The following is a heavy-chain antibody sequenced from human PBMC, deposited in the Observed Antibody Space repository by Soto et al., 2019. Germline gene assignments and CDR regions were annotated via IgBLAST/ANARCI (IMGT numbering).Heavy chain of an antibody. CDR3: ARDWFWGSWYGSYYYYYXMDV. Sequence: SETLSLTCAVSFTPMTSSIWWSWARQPRVKGLKWIGEIYHSGSTSSNPSLKSRVTTAVDKSKNHFSLKLSSVTAADTAVYYCARDWFWGSWYGSYYYYYXMDVWGQGTTVS. CDR2: IYHSGST. CDR1: FTPMTSSIW. J-gene: IGHJ6*02. V-gene: IGHV4-4*02. D-gene: IGHD6-13*01.